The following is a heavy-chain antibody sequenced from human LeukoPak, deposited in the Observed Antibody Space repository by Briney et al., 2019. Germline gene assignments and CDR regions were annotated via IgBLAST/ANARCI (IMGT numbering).Heavy chain of an antibody. D-gene: IGHD2-2*01. CDR1: GFTFSSYA. Sequence: GGSLRLSCAASGFTFSSYAMSWVRQAPGKGLEWVSAISGSGGSTYYADSVKGRFTISRDNSKNTLYLQMNSLRAEDTAVYYCAKNLPGRYCSSTSCYFRLFDYWGQGTLVTVSS. CDR3: AKNLPGRYCSSTSCYFRLFDY. J-gene: IGHJ4*02. CDR2: ISGSGGST. V-gene: IGHV3-23*01.